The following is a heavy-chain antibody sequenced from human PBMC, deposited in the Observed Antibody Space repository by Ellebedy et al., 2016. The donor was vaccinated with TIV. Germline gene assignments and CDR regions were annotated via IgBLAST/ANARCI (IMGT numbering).Heavy chain of an antibody. J-gene: IGHJ4*02. CDR2: IRYDGTNK. CDR3: AKDRLWRGSGTQTFDN. Sequence: PGGSLRLSCAASGFIFSSYGMHWVRQAPRKGLEWVAFIRYDGTNKFYADSVKGRFIISRDNSKNTLYLQMNSLRAEDTAVYYCAKDRLWRGSGTQTFDNWGQGTLVTVSS. V-gene: IGHV3-30*02. CDR1: GFIFSSYG. D-gene: IGHD3-10*01.